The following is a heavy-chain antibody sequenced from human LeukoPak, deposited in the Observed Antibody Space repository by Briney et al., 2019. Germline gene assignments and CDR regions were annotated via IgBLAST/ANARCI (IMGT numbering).Heavy chain of an antibody. J-gene: IGHJ4*02. CDR2: ISGSGGST. D-gene: IGHD1-26*01. CDR1: GFTFSNYA. Sequence: GGFLRLSCAASGFTFSNYAMSWVRQAPGKGLEWVSAISGSGGSTYYADSVKGRFTISRDNAKNSLYLQMNSLRAEDTAVYYCARARVGAGDYWGQGTLVTVSS. V-gene: IGHV3-23*01. CDR3: ARARVGAGDY.